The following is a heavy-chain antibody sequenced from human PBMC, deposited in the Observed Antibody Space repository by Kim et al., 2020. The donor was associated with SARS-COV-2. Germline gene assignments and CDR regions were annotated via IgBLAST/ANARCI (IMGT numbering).Heavy chain of an antibody. CDR3: ARHDTHSSSWYFILPAFDI. CDR1: GGSISSSSYY. V-gene: IGHV4-39*01. J-gene: IGHJ3*02. Sequence: SETLSLTCTVSGGSISSSSYYWGWIRQPPGKGLEWIGSIYYSGSTYYNPSLKSRVTISVDTSKNQFSLKLSSVTAADTAVYYCARHDTHSSSWYFILPAFDIWGQGTMVTVSS. CDR2: IYYSGST. D-gene: IGHD6-13*01.